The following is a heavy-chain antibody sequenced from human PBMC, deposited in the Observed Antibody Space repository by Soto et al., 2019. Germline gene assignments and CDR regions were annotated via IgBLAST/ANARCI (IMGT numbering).Heavy chain of an antibody. J-gene: IGHJ4*03. V-gene: IGHV4-59*01. D-gene: IGHD3-10*01. CDR3: ARVYGSRGGYFDY. CDR1: GGSISSYY. Sequence: SETLSLTCTVSGGSISSYYWSWIRQPPGKGLEWIGYIYYSGSTNYNPSLKSRVTISVDTSKNQLSLKLSSVTAADTAVYYCARVYGSRGGYFDYWGQGTLVTVSS. CDR2: IYYSGST.